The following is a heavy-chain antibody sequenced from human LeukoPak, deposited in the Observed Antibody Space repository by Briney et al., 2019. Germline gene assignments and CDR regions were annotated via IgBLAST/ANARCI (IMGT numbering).Heavy chain of an antibody. J-gene: IGHJ4*02. D-gene: IGHD3-9*01. Sequence: SETLSLTCTVSGGSISGYYWSWIRQPPGKGLEWIGYIYYSGDTYYNPSLQSRVIISVDTSKNQFSLKLSSVTAADTAVYYCARRDNILTGDEYYFDYWGQGTLVTVSS. V-gene: IGHV4-59*08. CDR2: IYYSGDT. CDR1: GGSISGYY. CDR3: ARRDNILTGDEYYFDY.